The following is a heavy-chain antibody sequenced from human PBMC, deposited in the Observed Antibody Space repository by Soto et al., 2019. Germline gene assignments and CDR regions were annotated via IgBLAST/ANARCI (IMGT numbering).Heavy chain of an antibody. J-gene: IGHJ4*02. V-gene: IGHV1-18*01. D-gene: IGHD6-19*01. Sequence: SAKVSCKASGYTFTSYGISWLRQAPGQGLEWMGWISAYNGNTNYAQKLQGRVTMTTDTSTSTAYLELRSLRSDDTAVYYCARDYRGLPVAGINYLDYWGQGTLVTVSS. CDR3: ARDYRGLPVAGINYLDY. CDR1: GYTFTSYG. CDR2: ISAYNGNT.